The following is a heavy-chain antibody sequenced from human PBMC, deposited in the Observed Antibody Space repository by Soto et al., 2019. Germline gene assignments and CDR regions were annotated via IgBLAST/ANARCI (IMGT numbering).Heavy chain of an antibody. J-gene: IGHJ4*02. V-gene: IGHV1-69*13. D-gene: IGHD5-12*01. CDR3: ARLNSGYRYHFDY. CDR2: IIPIFGTA. Sequence: SVTVSSRASGGTFSSYAISWVRQAPGQGLEWMGGIIPIFGTANYAQKFQGRVTITADESTSTAYMELSSLRSEDTAVYYCARLNSGYRYHFDYWGQGTLVTVSS. CDR1: GGTFSSYA.